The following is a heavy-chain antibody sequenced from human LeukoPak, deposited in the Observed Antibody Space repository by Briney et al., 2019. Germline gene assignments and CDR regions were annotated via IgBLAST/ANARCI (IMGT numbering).Heavy chain of an antibody. V-gene: IGHV4-39*01. J-gene: IGHJ4*02. CDR2: IYYSGST. Sequence: SETLSLTCTVSGGSISSSSYYWGWIRQPPGKGLEWIGSIYYSGSTYYIPSLKSRVTISVDTSKNQFSLKLSSVTAADTAVYYCARGGWFEEYYFDYWGQGTLVTVSS. CDR3: ARGGWFEEYYFDY. D-gene: IGHD6-19*01. CDR1: GGSISSSSYY.